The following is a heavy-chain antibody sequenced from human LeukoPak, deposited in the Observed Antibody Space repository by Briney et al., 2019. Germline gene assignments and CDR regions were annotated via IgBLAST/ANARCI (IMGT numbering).Heavy chain of an antibody. J-gene: IGHJ4*02. CDR1: GFTFSSYA. CDR3: ARGQRVVPAVPAPNDY. D-gene: IGHD2-2*01. CDR2: ISYDGSNK. Sequence: GGSLRLSCAASGFTFSSYAMHWVRQAPGKGLEWVAVISYDGSNKYYADFVKGRFTISRDNSKNTLYLQMNSLRAEDTAVYYCARGQRVVPAVPAPNDYWGQGTLVTVSS. V-gene: IGHV3-30*04.